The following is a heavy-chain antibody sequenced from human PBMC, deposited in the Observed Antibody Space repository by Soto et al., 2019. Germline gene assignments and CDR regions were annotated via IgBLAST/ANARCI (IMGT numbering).Heavy chain of an antibody. CDR3: ARHRFWSGYYTFYGMDV. CDR2: IYHGGTT. D-gene: IGHD3-3*01. V-gene: IGHV4-4*02. Sequence: PSETLSLTCAVSGGSISSSYWWNWVRQTPRGGLEWIGKIYHGGTTNYNPSLKNRVTISVDTSKNQFSLKLSSVTAADTAVYYCARHRFWSGYYTFYGMDVWGQGTTVTVSS. CDR1: GGSISSSYW. J-gene: IGHJ6*02.